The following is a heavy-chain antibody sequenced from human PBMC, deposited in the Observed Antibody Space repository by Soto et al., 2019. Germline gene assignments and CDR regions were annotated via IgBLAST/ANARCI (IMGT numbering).Heavy chain of an antibody. CDR2: IYSGGST. V-gene: IGHV3-53*01. CDR1: GFTVSSNS. Sequence: EVQLVESGGGLIQPGGSLRLSCAASGFTVSSNSMSWVRQAPGKGLEWVSVIYSGGSTYYADSVKGRFTISRDNSKNTLYLQMNSLRAEDTAVYYCARGRGVVVPAAAPFDYWGQGTLVTVSS. J-gene: IGHJ4*02. D-gene: IGHD2-2*01. CDR3: ARGRGVVVPAAAPFDY.